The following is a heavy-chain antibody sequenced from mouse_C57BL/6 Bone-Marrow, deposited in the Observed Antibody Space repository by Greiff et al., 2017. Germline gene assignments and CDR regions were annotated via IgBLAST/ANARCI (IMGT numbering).Heavy chain of an antibody. CDR3: TPLLLRFAY. CDR2: IDPENGDT. CDR1: GFNIKDDY. V-gene: IGHV14-4*01. Sequence: EVQLQQSGAELVRPGASVKLSCTASGFNIKDDYMHWVKQRPEQGLEWIGWIDPENGDTEYASKFQGKATITADTSSNTAYLQLSSLTSADTAVYYCTPLLLRFAYWGQGTLVTVSA. J-gene: IGHJ3*01. D-gene: IGHD1-1*01.